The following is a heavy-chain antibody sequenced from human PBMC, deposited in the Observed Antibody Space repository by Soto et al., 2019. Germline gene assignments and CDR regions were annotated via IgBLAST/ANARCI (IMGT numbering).Heavy chain of an antibody. V-gene: IGHV4-38-2*01. J-gene: IGHJ4*02. CDR3: ARSWRGSCSGTNCYPDFFDY. D-gene: IGHD2-2*01. Sequence: SATLSLTCVVSGYSISSGFYWGWIRQTPGKGLEWIGSIYHSGSTYYKASLKSRVTISVDTSKNHISLQLGSVTAADTAVYYCARSWRGSCSGTNCYPDFFDYWGQGTLVTSPQ. CDR1: GYSISSGFY. CDR2: IYHSGST.